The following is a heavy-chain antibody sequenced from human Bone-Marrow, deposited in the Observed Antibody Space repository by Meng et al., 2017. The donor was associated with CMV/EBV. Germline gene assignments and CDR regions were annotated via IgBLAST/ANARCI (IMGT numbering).Heavy chain of an antibody. V-gene: IGHV3-11*04. D-gene: IGHD1-26*01. CDR2: ISSSGGTI. CDR3: ARGGGTYSGDY. Sequence: GESLKISCGASGFTFSDYYMSWIRQAPGKGLEWVSYISSSGGTIYYGDSVKGRFTISRDNGRNSLYLQMNSLRVEDTAVYFCARGGGTYSGDYWGQGTLVTVSS. J-gene: IGHJ4*02. CDR1: GFTFSDYY.